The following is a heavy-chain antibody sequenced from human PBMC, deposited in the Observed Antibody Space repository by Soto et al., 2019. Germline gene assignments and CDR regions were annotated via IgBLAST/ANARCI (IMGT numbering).Heavy chain of an antibody. CDR3: ATYRKFFQI. V-gene: IGHV4-39*07. Sequence: SETLSLTCTVSGGSISSSSYYWGWIRQPPGKGLEWIGFIYNSGSTYYNSSLKSRVTISVDRSKNHFFLNLTSVTAADTAVYYCATYRKFFQIWGQGTKGTVS. J-gene: IGHJ3*02. CDR2: IYNSGST. CDR1: GGSISSSSYY.